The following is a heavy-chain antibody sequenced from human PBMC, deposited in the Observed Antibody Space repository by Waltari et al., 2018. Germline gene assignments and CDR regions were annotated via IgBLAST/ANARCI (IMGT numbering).Heavy chain of an antibody. CDR3: AKALGATVDY. Sequence: QVQLVESGGGVVQPGRSLRLSCAASGFTFSSYGMHWVRQAPGKGLEWVAVIWYDGSNKYYADSVKGRFTISRDNSKNTLYLQMNSLRAEDTAMYYCAKALGATVDYWGQGTLVTVSS. V-gene: IGHV3-33*08. J-gene: IGHJ4*02. D-gene: IGHD1-26*01. CDR2: IWYDGSNK. CDR1: GFTFSSYG.